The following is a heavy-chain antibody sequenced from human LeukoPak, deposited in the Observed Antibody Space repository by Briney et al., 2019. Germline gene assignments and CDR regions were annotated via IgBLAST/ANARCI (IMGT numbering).Heavy chain of an antibody. Sequence: GGSLRLSCAASGFTFSSYGMHWVRQAPGKGLEWVAFIRYDGRNKYYADSVKGRFTISRDNSKNTLYLQMNSLRAEDTAVYYCARVGIYGSGSYYPLYYFDYWGQGTLVTVSS. J-gene: IGHJ4*02. V-gene: IGHV3-30*02. CDR2: IRYDGRNK. D-gene: IGHD3-10*01. CDR1: GFTFSSYG. CDR3: ARVGIYGSGSYYPLYYFDY.